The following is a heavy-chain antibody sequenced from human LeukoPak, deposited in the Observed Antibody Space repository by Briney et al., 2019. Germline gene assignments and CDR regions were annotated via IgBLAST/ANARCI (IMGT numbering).Heavy chain of an antibody. V-gene: IGHV4-61*02. CDR2: IYKTGST. D-gene: IGHD2/OR15-2a*01. CDR3: ATDRIALGFDY. Sequence: SETLSLTCVVSGASISSGDYYWSWARQPAGQGLEWIGRIYKTGSTYYNPSVTNRVTMSHDLAKNEFYLKVTSVAAADTAIFFCATDRIALGFDYWGQGALVTVAS. J-gene: IGHJ4*02. CDR1: GASISSGDYY.